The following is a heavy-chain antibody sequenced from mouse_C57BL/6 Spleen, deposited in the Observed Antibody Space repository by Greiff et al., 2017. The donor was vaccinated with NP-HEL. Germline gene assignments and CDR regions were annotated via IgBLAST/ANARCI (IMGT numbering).Heavy chain of an antibody. Sequence: EVQLQESGPGLVKPSQSLSLTCSVTGYSITSGYYWNWIRQFPGNKLEWMGYISYDGSNNYNPSLKNRISITRDTSKNQFFLKLNSVTTEDTATYYCAIRGDSFFAYWGQGTLVTVSA. CDR3: AIRGDSFFAY. CDR1: GYSITSGYY. CDR2: ISYDGSN. V-gene: IGHV3-6*01. J-gene: IGHJ3*01.